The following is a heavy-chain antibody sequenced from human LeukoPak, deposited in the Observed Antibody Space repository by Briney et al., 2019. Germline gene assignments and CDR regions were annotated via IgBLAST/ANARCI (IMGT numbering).Heavy chain of an antibody. CDR3: ARMTGYYNVLIYYYYMHV. CDR2: IYYSGGT. J-gene: IGHJ6*03. CDR1: GGSISSDY. Sequence: PSETLSLTCTLSGGSISSDYWSWIRQPPGKGLEWIGYIYYSGGTNYNPSLKSRVTISVDTSKNQFSLKLSSVTAADTAVYYCARMTGYYNVLIYYYYMHVWGKGTTVTVSS. D-gene: IGHD3-9*01. V-gene: IGHV4-59*01.